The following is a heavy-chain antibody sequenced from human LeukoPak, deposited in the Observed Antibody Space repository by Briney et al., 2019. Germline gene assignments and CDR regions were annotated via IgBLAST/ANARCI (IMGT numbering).Heavy chain of an antibody. CDR3: ARVQVAVQSVFDYFDY. V-gene: IGHV3-7*01. J-gene: IGHJ4*02. D-gene: IGHD2-2*01. CDR2: ISPEGSDK. Sequence: QPGGSLRLSCAASGFSFSGYWMRWVRQAPGKGLEWVANISPEGSDKYYKDSVKGRLTVSRDNAKDSLYLQMNSLRAEDTAVYFCARVQVAVQSVFDYFDYWGQGTLVTVSS. CDR1: GFSFSGYW.